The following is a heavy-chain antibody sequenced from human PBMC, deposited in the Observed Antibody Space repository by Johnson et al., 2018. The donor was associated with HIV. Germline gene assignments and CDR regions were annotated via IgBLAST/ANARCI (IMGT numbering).Heavy chain of an antibody. CDR2: ISSSGSTI. CDR1: GFTFSDYY. CDR3: TTDLASDAFDI. J-gene: IGHJ3*02. Sequence: QMQLVESGGGLVKPGGSLRLSCAASGFTFSDYYLSWIRQAPWKGLEWVSYISSSGSTIYYADSVKGRFTISRDNAKNSLYLQMNSLRAEDTAVYYCTTDLASDAFDIWGQGTMVTVSS. V-gene: IGHV3-11*01.